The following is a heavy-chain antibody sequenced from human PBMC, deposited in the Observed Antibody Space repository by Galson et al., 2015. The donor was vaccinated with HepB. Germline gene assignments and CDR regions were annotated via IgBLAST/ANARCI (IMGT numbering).Heavy chain of an antibody. CDR1: GFTFSSYG. CDR3: AKTPSDGSSSWYWGYFDY. CDR2: IRYDGSNK. J-gene: IGHJ4*02. Sequence: SLRLSCAASGFTFSSYGMHWVRQAPGKGLEWVAFIRYDGSNKYYADSVKGRFTISRDNSKNTLYLQMNSLRAEDTAVYYCAKTPSDGSSSWYWGYFDYWGQGTLVTVSS. V-gene: IGHV3-30*02. D-gene: IGHD6-13*01.